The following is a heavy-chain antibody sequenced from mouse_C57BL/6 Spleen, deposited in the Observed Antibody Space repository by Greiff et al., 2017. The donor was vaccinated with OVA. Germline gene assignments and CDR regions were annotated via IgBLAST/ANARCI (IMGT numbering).Heavy chain of an antibody. CDR2: IHPNSGST. CDR1: GYTFTSYW. J-gene: IGHJ4*01. Sequence: QVQLQQPGAELVKPGASVKLSCKASGYTFTSYWMHWVKQRPGQGLEWIGMIHPNSGSTNYNEKFKSKATLTVDKSSSTAYMQLSRLTSEDSAVYYCAPFLLWLRRDYYAMDYWGQGTSVTVSS. CDR3: APFLLWLRRDYYAMDY. D-gene: IGHD2-2*01. V-gene: IGHV1-64*01.